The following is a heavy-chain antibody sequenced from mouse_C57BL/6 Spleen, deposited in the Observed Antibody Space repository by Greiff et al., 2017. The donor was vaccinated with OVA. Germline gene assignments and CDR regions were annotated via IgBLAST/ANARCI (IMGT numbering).Heavy chain of an antibody. CDR3: ARWYSNYDYAMDY. CDR2: IYPRSGNP. CDR1: GYTFTSYG. D-gene: IGHD2-5*01. Sequence: VQRVESGAELARPGASVKLSCKASGYTFTSYGISWVKQRTGQGLELIGEIYPRSGNPYYNEKFKGKATLTADKSSSTAYMDLRSLTSEDSAVYFCARWYSNYDYAMDYWGQGTSVTVSS. J-gene: IGHJ4*01. V-gene: IGHV1-81*01.